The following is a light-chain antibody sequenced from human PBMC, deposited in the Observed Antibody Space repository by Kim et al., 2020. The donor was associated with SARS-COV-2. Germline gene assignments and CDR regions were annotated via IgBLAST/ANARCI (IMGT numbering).Light chain of an antibody. J-gene: IGKJ2*01. Sequence: SPSVGDGVTTACRASQEISSWLACYQQRPGKAPKLLIYAASSLQTAVPSRFSGGASGTYFTLTISSLQPEDFATYYCQQASTFPPTFGQGTKLEI. CDR3: QQASTFPPT. CDR2: AAS. V-gene: IGKV1-12*01. CDR1: QEISSW.